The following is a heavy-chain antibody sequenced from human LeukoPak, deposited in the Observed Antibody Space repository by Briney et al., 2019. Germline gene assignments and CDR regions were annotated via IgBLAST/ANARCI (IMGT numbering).Heavy chain of an antibody. Sequence: GGSLRLSCAASGFIFSNARMSWVRQSPGKGLEWIGRIKSKAQGGSIAYAAPLKGRFTISRDDSRDILYLQMGSLETEDTGVYYCGTGDAFDIWGQGTMVTVSS. CDR2: IKSKAQGGSI. CDR1: GFIFSNAR. CDR3: GTGDAFDI. V-gene: IGHV3-15*01. J-gene: IGHJ3*02. D-gene: IGHD7-27*01.